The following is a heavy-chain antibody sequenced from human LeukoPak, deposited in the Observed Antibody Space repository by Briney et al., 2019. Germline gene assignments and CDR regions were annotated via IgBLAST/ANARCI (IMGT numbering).Heavy chain of an antibody. V-gene: IGHV3-48*01. J-gene: IGHJ3*02. CDR1: GFTFSSYS. D-gene: IGHD6-19*01. CDR2: ISSSSSTI. CDR3: AKALTSGWYFDAFNI. Sequence: PGGSLRLSCAASGFTFSSYSMDWVRQAPGKGLEWVSYISSSSSTIYYADSVKGRFTISRDNAKNTLFLEMNSLRAEDTAVYYCAKALTSGWYFDAFNIWGQGTMVTVSS.